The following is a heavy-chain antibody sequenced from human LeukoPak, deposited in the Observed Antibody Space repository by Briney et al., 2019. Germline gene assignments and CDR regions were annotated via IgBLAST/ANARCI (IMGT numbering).Heavy chain of an antibody. Sequence: PGGSLRLSCAASGFTFSSYSMNGVRQAPGKGREGVSSISSSSSHIYYADSVKGRFTISRDNAKNSLYLQMNSLRAEDTAVYYCARGRGLPGPLDYWGQGTLVTVSS. CDR3: ARGRGLPGPLDY. D-gene: IGHD3-10*01. CDR1: GFTFSSYS. J-gene: IGHJ4*02. V-gene: IGHV3-21*01. CDR2: ISSSSSHI.